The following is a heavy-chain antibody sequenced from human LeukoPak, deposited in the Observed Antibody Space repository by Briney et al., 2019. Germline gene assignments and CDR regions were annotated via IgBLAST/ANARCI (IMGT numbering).Heavy chain of an antibody. V-gene: IGHV1-2*02. CDR1: GYTFTGYY. CDR3: AGNTVGYNWFDP. D-gene: IGHD4-23*01. J-gene: IGHJ5*02. Sequence: ASVKVSCKASGYTFTGYYMHWVRQAPGQGLEWMGWINPNSGGTNYAQKFQGRVTMTRDTSISTAYMELSRLRSDDTAVYYCAGNTVGYNWFDPWGQGTLVTVSS. CDR2: INPNSGGT.